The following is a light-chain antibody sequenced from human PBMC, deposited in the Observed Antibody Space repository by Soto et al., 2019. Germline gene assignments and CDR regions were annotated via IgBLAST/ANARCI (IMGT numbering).Light chain of an antibody. CDR2: QDN. CDR1: KLGDKY. J-gene: IGLJ2*01. V-gene: IGLV3-1*01. CDR3: QAWDSSTVV. Sequence: SYELTQPPSVSVSPGQTASIACSGDKLGDKYVCWYQQTPGQSPVLVIYQDNKRPSGIPERFSGSNSGNTATLTISGTQTMDEADYYCQAWDSSTVVFGGGTKLTVL.